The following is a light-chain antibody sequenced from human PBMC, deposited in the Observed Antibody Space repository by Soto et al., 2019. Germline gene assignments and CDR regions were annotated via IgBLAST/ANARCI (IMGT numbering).Light chain of an antibody. Sequence: DMVMTQSPDSLSVSLGERATINCKSSQSVLSSSNNKNYLAWYQQKPGQPAKVVIYWASTRGSGVPDRFSGSGSGTDFTLTISSLQAEDVAVYYCQHYYSSPLTFGGGTKVDIK. CDR3: QHYYSSPLT. CDR1: QSVLSSSNNKNY. J-gene: IGKJ4*02. V-gene: IGKV4-1*01. CDR2: WAS.